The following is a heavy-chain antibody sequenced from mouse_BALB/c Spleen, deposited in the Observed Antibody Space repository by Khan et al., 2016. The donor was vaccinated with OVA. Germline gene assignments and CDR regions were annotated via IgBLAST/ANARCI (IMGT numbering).Heavy chain of an antibody. CDR2: ISYSGNT. J-gene: IGHJ2*01. Sequence: VKLEESGPGLVKPSQSLSLTCTVTGYSITSDYAWNWIRQFPGNKLEWLGFISYSGNTNYNPSLKSRISITRDTSKNQFFLQLNSVTTEDTATYYCARICGGDFDYWGQGTTLTVSS. V-gene: IGHV3-2*02. CDR3: ARICGGDFDY. CDR1: GYSITSDYA.